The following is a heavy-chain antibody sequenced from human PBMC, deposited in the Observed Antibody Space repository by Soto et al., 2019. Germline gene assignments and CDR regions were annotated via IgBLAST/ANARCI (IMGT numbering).Heavy chain of an antibody. V-gene: IGHV3-23*01. D-gene: IGHD6-25*01. J-gene: IGHJ6*02. CDR3: AKFSQSGNLDCYYYGMDV. Sequence: GGSLRLSCAASGFTFSSYAMSWVRQAPGKGLEWVSAISGSGGSTYYADSVKGRFTISRDNSKNTLYLQMNSLRAEDTAVYYCAKFSQSGNLDCYYYGMDVWGQGTAVTIAS. CDR1: GFTFSSYA. CDR2: ISGSGGST.